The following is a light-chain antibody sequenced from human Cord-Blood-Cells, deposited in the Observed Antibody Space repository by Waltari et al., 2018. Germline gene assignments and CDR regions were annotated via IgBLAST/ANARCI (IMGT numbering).Light chain of an antibody. CDR3: SSYAGSNNYV. CDR2: EVS. V-gene: IGLV2-8*01. CDR1: SIDVGGYNY. Sequence: SALTQPPPSSGSPVQSVTISCTGTSIDVGGYNYVSWYQQHPAKAPKLMIYEVSKRPSGVPDRVSGSKSGNTASLTVSELQAEDEADYYCSSYAGSNNYVFGTGTKVTVL. J-gene: IGLJ1*01.